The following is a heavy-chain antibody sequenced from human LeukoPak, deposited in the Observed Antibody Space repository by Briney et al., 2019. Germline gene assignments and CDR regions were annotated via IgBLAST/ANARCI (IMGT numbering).Heavy chain of an antibody. J-gene: IGHJ4*02. CDR1: GFTFTTYW. D-gene: IGHD2/OR15-2a*01. Sequence: GGSLRLSCAASGFTFTTYWMHWVRQAPGKGLVWVSHINSDGSITSYADSVKGRFTISRDNAKNTLYLQMNSLRAEDTAVYYCARDGLYYFDYWGQGTLVTVSS. V-gene: IGHV3-74*01. CDR2: INSDGSIT. CDR3: ARDGLYYFDY.